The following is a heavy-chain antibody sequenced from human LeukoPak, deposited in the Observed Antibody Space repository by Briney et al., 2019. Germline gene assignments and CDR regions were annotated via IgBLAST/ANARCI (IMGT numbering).Heavy chain of an antibody. CDR2: IKQDGSEK. J-gene: IGHJ6*02. Sequence: GGSLRLSCAASGFTFSSYWMNWVRQAPGKGLEWVANIKQDGSEKYYVDSVKGRFTISRDNAKNSLYLQMNSLRAEDTAVYYCARDRRNTLFGVVTYYGMDVWGQGTTVAVSS. V-gene: IGHV3-7*01. CDR3: ARDRRNTLFGVVTYYGMDV. CDR1: GFTFSSYW. D-gene: IGHD3-3*01.